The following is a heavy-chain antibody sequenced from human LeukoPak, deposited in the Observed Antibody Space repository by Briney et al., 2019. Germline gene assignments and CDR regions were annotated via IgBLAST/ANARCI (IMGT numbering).Heavy chain of an antibody. J-gene: IGHJ4*02. V-gene: IGHV1-2*02. Sequence: ASVKVSCKASGYTFTGYYMQWVRQAPGQGLEWMGWIKPNSGGTNYAPKFQGRVTMTRDTSISTAYMDLSRLRSDDTAVYYCARDGISGNYLFDYWGQGTLVTVSS. CDR2: IKPNSGGT. CDR1: GYTFTGYY. D-gene: IGHD1-26*01. CDR3: ARDGISGNYLFDY.